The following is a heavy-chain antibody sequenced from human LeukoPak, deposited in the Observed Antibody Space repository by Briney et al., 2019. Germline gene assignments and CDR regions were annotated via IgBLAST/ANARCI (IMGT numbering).Heavy chain of an antibody. J-gene: IGHJ5*02. V-gene: IGHV1-2*02. Sequence: GASVKVSCKASGYTFTGYYMHWVRQAPGQGLEWMGWINPNSGGTNYAQKFQGRVTMTRDTSISTAYMELSRLRSDDTAVYYCARTVRQNIAVPGTGWFDHWGQGTLVTVSS. D-gene: IGHD6-19*01. CDR1: GYTFTGYY. CDR2: INPNSGGT. CDR3: ARTVRQNIAVPGTGWFDH.